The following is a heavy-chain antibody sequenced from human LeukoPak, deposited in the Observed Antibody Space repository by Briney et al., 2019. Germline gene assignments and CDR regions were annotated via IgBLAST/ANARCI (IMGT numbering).Heavy chain of an antibody. CDR1: GGSISAGTSY. D-gene: IGHD5-18*01. CDR2: IDTSGST. J-gene: IGHJ5*02. CDR3: ARRIQLWFRANWFDP. V-gene: IGHV4-61*02. Sequence: PSETLSLTCTVSGGSISAGTSYWSWIRQPAGKGLEWIGRIDTSGSTNYNPSLKSRLNISLDTSKNQFSLKLSSVTAADTAVYYCARRIQLWFRANWFDPWGQGTLVTVSS.